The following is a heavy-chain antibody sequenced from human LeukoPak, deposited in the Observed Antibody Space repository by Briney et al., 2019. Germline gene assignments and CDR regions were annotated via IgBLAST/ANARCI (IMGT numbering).Heavy chain of an antibody. D-gene: IGHD3-10*01. CDR2: VSKDGSNK. CDR3: ARGRFGELSHFDY. J-gene: IGHJ4*02. CDR1: GFPFGSYG. V-gene: IGHV3-30*01. Sequence: GGSLRLSCAASGFPFGSYGMHWVRQAPGKGLEWVSGVSKDGSNKYYADSVKGRFTISRDNSKNTLYLQMNSLRAEDTAVYYCARGRFGELSHFDYWGQGTLVTVSS.